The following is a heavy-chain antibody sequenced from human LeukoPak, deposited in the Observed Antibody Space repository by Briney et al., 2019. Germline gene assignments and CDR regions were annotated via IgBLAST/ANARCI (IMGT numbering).Heavy chain of an antibody. Sequence: PSETLSLTCTVSGGSISSSSYYWGWIRQPPGKGLEWIGSIYYSGSTYYNPSLKSRVTISVDTSKNQFSLKLSSVTAADTAVYYCARGDTAMVPPFDYWGQGTLVTVSS. J-gene: IGHJ4*02. CDR3: ARGDTAMVPPFDY. D-gene: IGHD5-18*01. V-gene: IGHV4-39*01. CDR2: IYYSGST. CDR1: GGSISSSSYY.